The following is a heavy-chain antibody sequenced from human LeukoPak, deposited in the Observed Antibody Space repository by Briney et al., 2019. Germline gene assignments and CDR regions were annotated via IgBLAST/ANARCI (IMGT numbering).Heavy chain of an antibody. CDR2: ISDTGNT. CDR3: AKDSSGWLTASYHMDV. Sequence: GGSLRLSCAASGFTLSSYAMSWVRQAPGKGLEWVSAISDTGNTYHADSVKGRFTISRDNSKNSLYLQMNSLRAEDTALYYCAKDSSGWLTASYHMDVWGKGTTVTVSS. V-gene: IGHV3-43D*04. CDR1: GFTLSSYA. J-gene: IGHJ6*03. D-gene: IGHD6-19*01.